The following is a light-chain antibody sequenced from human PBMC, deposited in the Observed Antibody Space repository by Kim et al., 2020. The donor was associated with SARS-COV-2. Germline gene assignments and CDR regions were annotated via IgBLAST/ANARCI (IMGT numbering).Light chain of an antibody. CDR3: VAWDVSLNIYV. V-gene: IGLV1-44*01. CDR2: NNN. Sequence: QSVLAQPPSASGTPGQRVIISCSGSNSNVGTKTVNWYQQLPGTAPKLLIYNNNQRPSGVPDRFSGSKSGTSASLAISGLQSEDEADYYCVAWDVSLNIYVFGAGTEVTVL. CDR1: NSNVGTKT. J-gene: IGLJ1*01.